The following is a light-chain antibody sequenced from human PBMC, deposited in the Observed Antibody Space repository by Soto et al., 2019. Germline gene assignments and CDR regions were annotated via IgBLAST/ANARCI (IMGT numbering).Light chain of an antibody. CDR3: MQALQTPLT. V-gene: IGKV2-28*01. CDR1: HSLLHSNGYNY. CDR2: LGS. J-gene: IGKJ4*01. Sequence: IVMTQSPLSLPVTPGEPASISCRSSHSLLHSNGYNYLDWYLQKPGQSPQLLIYLGSNRASGVPDRFSGSGSGTDFTLKISRVEAEDVGVYYCMQALQTPLTFGGRTKVDI.